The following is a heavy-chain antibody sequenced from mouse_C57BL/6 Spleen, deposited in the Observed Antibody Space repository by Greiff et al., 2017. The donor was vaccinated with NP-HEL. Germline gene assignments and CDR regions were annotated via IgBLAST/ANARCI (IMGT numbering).Heavy chain of an antibody. CDR2: ILPGSGST. CDR3: ARSPYDGYYRYYAMDY. V-gene: IGHV1-9*01. D-gene: IGHD2-3*01. CDR1: GYTFTGYW. Sequence: QVQLQQSGAELMKPGASVKLSCKATGYTFTGYWIEWVKQRPGHGLEWIGEILPGSGSTNYNEKFKGKATFTADTSSNTAYMQLSSLTTEDSAIYYCARSPYDGYYRYYAMDYWGQGTSVTVAS. J-gene: IGHJ4*01.